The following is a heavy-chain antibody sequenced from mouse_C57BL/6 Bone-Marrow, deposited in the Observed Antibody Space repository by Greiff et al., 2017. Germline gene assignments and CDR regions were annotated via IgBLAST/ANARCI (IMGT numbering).Heavy chain of an antibody. CDR2: IDPEIGDT. J-gene: IGHJ2*01. D-gene: IGHD2-3*01. CDR3: SSFDGNYFDF. V-gene: IGHV14-4*01. Sequence: VQLQQSGAELVRPGASVTLSCTASGFNIKDDYIHWVKQRPEQGLEWIGWIDPEIGDTEYASKFQGMATITSDTSSNTAYLQLSSLTSEDTAVYYCSSFDGNYFDFWGQGTPLTVAS. CDR1: GFNIKDDY.